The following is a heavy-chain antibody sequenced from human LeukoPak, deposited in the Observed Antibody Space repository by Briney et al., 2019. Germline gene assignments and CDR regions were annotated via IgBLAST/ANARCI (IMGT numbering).Heavy chain of an antibody. V-gene: IGHV4-61*02. J-gene: IGHJ4*02. CDR3: ARDTYYYDSSGYALFDY. D-gene: IGHD3-22*01. CDR1: GGSISSGSYY. Sequence: KSSETLSLTCTVSGGSISSGSYYWSWIRQPAGKGLEWIGRIYTSGSTNYNPSLKSRVSISVDPSKNQFSLKLSSVTAADTAVYYCARDTYYYDSSGYALFDYWGQGTLVTVSS. CDR2: IYTSGST.